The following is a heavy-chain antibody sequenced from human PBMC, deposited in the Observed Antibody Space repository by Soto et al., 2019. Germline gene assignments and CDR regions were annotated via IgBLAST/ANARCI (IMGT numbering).Heavy chain of an antibody. CDR1: GGSVSSGSYY. CDR3: ARDWGHYGMDV. J-gene: IGHJ6*02. Sequence: TLSLTCTVSGGSVSSGSYYWSWIRQPPGKGLEWIGYIYYSGSTNYNPSLKSRVTISVDTSKNQFSLKLSSVTAADTAVYYCARDWGHYGMDVWGQGTTVTVSS. V-gene: IGHV4-61*01. D-gene: IGHD3-16*01. CDR2: IYYSGST.